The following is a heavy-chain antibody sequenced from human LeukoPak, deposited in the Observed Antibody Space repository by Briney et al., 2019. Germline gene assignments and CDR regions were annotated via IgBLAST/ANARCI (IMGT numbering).Heavy chain of an antibody. V-gene: IGHV3-30*18. Sequence: GRSLRLSCAASGFTFSSYGMHWVRQAPGKGLEWVAVISYDGSNKYYADSVKGRFTISRDNSKNTLYLQMNSLRAEDTAVYYCAKAVSSGYQILDGYAFDIWGQGTMVTVSS. CDR2: ISYDGSNK. CDR1: GFTFSSYG. J-gene: IGHJ3*02. D-gene: IGHD5-12*01. CDR3: AKAVSSGYQILDGYAFDI.